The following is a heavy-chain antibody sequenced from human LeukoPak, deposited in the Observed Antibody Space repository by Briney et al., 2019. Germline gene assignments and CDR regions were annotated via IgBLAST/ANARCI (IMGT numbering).Heavy chain of an antibody. CDR1: GFTFSDYY. D-gene: IGHD6-19*01. CDR3: ARDSSGWNNWFDP. CDR2: ISSSSSYT. J-gene: IGHJ5*02. V-gene: IGHV3-11*05. Sequence: GGSLRLSCAASGFTFSDYYMSWIRQAPGKGLEWVSHISSSSSYTNYADSVKGRFTISRDNAKNSLYLQMNSLRAEDTAVYYCARDSSGWNNWFDPWGQGTLVTVSS.